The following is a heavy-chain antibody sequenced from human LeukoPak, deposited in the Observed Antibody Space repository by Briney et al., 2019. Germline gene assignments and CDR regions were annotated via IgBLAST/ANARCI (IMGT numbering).Heavy chain of an antibody. J-gene: IGHJ4*02. CDR1: GLTFDDYA. CDR3: AKDISSGGYDYALGDGHYFDY. V-gene: IGHV3-9*01. Sequence: PGGSLRLSCAASGLTFDDYAMHWVRQAPGKGLEWVSGISWNSGSIGYADSVKGRFTISRDNAKNSLYLQMNSLRAEDTALYYCAKDISSGGYDYALGDGHYFDYWGQGTLVTVSS. D-gene: IGHD5-12*01. CDR2: ISWNSGSI.